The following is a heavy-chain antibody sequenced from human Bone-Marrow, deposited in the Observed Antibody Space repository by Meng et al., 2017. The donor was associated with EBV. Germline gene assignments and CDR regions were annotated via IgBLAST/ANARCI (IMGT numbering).Heavy chain of an antibody. CDR2: IYSGGTT. J-gene: IGHJ4*02. D-gene: IGHD4-17*01. CDR1: GFSVSENY. V-gene: IGHV3-53*01. Sequence: VQLVESGGGLVQPGGSRRLSCAASGFSVSENYMAWVRPAPEKGLEWVSVIYSGGTTYYADSVKGRFTISRDNSRNTLYLQMNSLRAEDTAVYYCAREGTVTPLDYWGQGTLVTVSS. CDR3: AREGTVTPLDY.